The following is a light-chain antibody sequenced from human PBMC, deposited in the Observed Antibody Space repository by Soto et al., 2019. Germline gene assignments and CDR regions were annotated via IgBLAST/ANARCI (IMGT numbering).Light chain of an antibody. V-gene: IGLV1-44*01. Sequence: QSVLTQPPSASETPGQRVTISCSGSSSNIGINTVDWFQQLPGTAPKLLIYNNNQRPSGVPDRFSGSKSGTSASLAISGLQSEDEPDYYCAAWDDSLNGYVFGTGTKVTVL. CDR2: NNN. CDR3: AAWDDSLNGYV. J-gene: IGLJ1*01. CDR1: SSNIGINT.